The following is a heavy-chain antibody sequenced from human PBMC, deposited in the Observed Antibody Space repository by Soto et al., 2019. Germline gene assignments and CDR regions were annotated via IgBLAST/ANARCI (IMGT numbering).Heavy chain of an antibody. V-gene: IGHV4-4*07. CDR3: ARGDVFDL. J-gene: IGHJ3*01. Sequence: QVHLQESGPGLVKPSETVSLICTVSGDSISGYYWSWIRQPAGKGLEWIGRIYSSGNANYNPSLKIRVSMSVDMSKNQFSLKVTSVTAADTAMYYCARGDVFDLWGQGTKVTVSS. CDR1: GDSISGYY. CDR2: IYSSGNA.